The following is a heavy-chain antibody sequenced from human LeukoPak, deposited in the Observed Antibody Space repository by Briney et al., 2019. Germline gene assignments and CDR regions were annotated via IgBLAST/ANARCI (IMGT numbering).Heavy chain of an antibody. D-gene: IGHD3-22*01. CDR2: IYHRGNT. CDR3: AREYSSRGDYYYYMDV. Sequence: SETLSLTCSVSGFSIGTGYSWGWIRQPPGKGLEWIGTIYHRGNTYYNPSLKSRVTMSVDTSKNQFSLKLSSVTAADTAVYYCAREYSSRGDYYYYMDVWGKGTTVTVSS. V-gene: IGHV4-38-2*02. J-gene: IGHJ6*03. CDR1: GFSIGTGYS.